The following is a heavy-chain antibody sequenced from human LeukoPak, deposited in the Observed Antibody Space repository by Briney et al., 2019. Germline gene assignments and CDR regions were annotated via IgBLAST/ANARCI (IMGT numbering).Heavy chain of an antibody. CDR2: ISSSGNTI. V-gene: IGHV3-48*03. CDR3: AREPESSSWTNYYYYYYMDV. D-gene: IGHD6-13*01. CDR1: GFTFSSYE. J-gene: IGHJ6*03. Sequence: GGSLRLSCAASGFTFSSYEMNWVRQAPGKGLEWVSYISSSGNTIYYADSIKGRFTISRDNANNSLYLQMNSLRAEDTAVYYCAREPESSSWTNYYYYYYMDVWGKGTTVTISS.